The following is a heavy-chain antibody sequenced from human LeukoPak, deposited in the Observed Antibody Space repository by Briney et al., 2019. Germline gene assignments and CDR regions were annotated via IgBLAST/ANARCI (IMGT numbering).Heavy chain of an antibody. CDR2: INHSGST. CDR1: GRSFSGYY. D-gene: IGHD3-10*01. Sequence: SETLPLTCAVYGRSFSGYYWSWIRQPPGKGLEWIGEINHSGSTNYNPSLKSRVTISVDTSKNQFSLKLSSVTAADTAVYYCARGRRFGELFGYWGQGALVTVSS. J-gene: IGHJ4*02. V-gene: IGHV4-34*01. CDR3: ARGRRFGELFGY.